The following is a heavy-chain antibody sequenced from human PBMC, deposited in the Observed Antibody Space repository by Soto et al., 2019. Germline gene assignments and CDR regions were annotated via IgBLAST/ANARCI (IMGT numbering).Heavy chain of an antibody. CDR2: IYWNDEQ. V-gene: IGHV2-5*01. CDR3: AHRLPGPSGYDV. Sequence: QITLKESGPTLVKPTQTRTLTCTFSGFSLTSGVVGVGWIRQTPGEALEWLALIYWNDEQYYNPSLRNRLTITRDTSKNQVVLTMTNMDPVDTSTYYCAHRLPGPSGYDVWGQGTTVTVSS. D-gene: IGHD6-13*01. J-gene: IGHJ6*02. CDR1: GFSLTSGVVG.